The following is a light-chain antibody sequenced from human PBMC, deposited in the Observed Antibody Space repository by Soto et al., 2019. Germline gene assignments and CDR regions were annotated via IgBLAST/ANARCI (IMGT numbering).Light chain of an antibody. CDR1: QAIGIF. CDR2: AAS. Sequence: DIKITHPPSSRSASVGNRVTITCRPSQAIGIFLAWYQQKPGKVPKLLIYAASTLQSGVPSRFSGSGSGTDFTLTISSLQPEDVATYYCQKYNSAPPFTFGPGTKVDIK. CDR3: QKYNSAPPFT. J-gene: IGKJ3*01. V-gene: IGKV1-27*01.